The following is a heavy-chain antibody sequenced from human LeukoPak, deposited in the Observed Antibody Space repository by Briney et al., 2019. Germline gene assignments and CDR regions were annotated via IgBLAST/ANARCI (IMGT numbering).Heavy chain of an antibody. CDR2: IYGDGSFT. CDR1: GFTFSNFW. D-gene: IGHD3-22*01. V-gene: IGHV3-74*01. J-gene: IGHJ4*02. Sequence: PGGSLRLSCAASGFTFSNFWMHWVRQAPGKGLVWVALIYGDGSFTRYADSVKGRFTISRDNSKNTLYLQMNSLRAEDTAVYYCAKDGRITMIVVGEFDYWGQGTLVAVSS. CDR3: AKDGRITMIVVGEFDY.